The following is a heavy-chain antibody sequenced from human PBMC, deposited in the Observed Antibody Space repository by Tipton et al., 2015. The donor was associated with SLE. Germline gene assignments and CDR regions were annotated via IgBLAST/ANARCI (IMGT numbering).Heavy chain of an antibody. V-gene: IGHV4-59*01. CDR2: ISCRGA. D-gene: IGHD2-21*01. Sequence: KELELIGHISCRGASLKGRIFMSIDTSKNQFSLKLSTVTAADTAIYYCATVHGGLFSFDYWGQGTLVTVSS. CDR3: ATVHGGLFSFDY. J-gene: IGHJ4*02.